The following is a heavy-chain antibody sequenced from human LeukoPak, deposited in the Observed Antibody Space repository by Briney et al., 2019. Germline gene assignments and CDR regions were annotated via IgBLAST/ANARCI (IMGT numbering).Heavy chain of an antibody. CDR3: ARRGYSYGYWFDP. Sequence: PGRSLRLSCVASRFTFSSYGMHWVRQAPGKGLAWVAVISYDGRNKLYADSVKGRFTISRDNSKNTLYLQMNSLRAEDTAVYYCARRGYSYGYWFDPWGQGTLVTVSS. CDR2: ISYDGRNK. D-gene: IGHD5-18*01. V-gene: IGHV3-30*03. CDR1: RFTFSSYG. J-gene: IGHJ5*02.